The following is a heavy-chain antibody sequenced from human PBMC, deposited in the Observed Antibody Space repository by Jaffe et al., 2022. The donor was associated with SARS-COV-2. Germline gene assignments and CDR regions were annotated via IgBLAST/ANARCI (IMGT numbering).Heavy chain of an antibody. D-gene: IGHD3-3*01. V-gene: IGHV3-74*01. Sequence: EVHLVESGGGLVQPGGSLRLSCAASGFTFSGYWMHWVRQAPGKGLVWVSRINSDGIYTNYADSVKGRFTVSRDNAKNTLYLQMNSLRVEDTAVYYCARDFGVGAPGGYWGQGTQVTVSS. CDR2: INSDGIYT. J-gene: IGHJ4*02. CDR3: ARDFGVGAPGGY. CDR1: GFTFSGYW.